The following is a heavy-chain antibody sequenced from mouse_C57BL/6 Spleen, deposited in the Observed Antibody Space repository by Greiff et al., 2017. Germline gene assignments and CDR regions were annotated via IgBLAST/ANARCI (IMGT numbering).Heavy chain of an antibody. D-gene: IGHD1-1*01. CDR2: IDPTDSIT. J-gene: IGHJ2*01. V-gene: IGHV1-59*01. CDR1: GYTFTSYW. Sequence: VQLQQPGAELVRPGTSVKLSCKASGYTFTSYWMHWVKQRPGQGLEWIGVIDPTDSITNYNQKFKGKATLTVDTSSSTAYMQLSSLTSEDSAVYYCARGGYGMDWGQGTTLTVSS. CDR3: ARGGYGMD.